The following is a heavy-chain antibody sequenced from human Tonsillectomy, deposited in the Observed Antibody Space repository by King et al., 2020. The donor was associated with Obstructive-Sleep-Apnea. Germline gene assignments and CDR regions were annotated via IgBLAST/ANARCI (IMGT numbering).Heavy chain of an antibody. CDR2: YSAYNGNT. J-gene: IGHJ4*02. CDR3: ARGGSGSHFDY. Sequence: QLVQSGAEVKKPGGSVKVSCKASGYTFTSYGNSWVRQAHGQGLEWKGLYSAYNGNTNYAQKLPGRVTMTTDTSTSTAYMALRSLRSDDTAVYYCARGGSGSHFDYWGQGTLVTVSS. V-gene: IGHV1-18*01. CDR1: GYTFTSYG. D-gene: IGHD3-10*01.